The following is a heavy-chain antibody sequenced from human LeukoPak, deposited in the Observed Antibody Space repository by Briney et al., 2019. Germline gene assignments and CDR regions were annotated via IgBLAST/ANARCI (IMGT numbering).Heavy chain of an antibody. J-gene: IGHJ4*02. CDR2: IYYSGST. Sequence: SETLSLTCTVSGGSISSGGYYWSWIRQHPGKGLEWIGYIYYSGSTYYNPSLKSRVTISVDTSKNQFSLKLSSVTAAGTAVYYCARRPGDYYFDYWGQGTLVTVSS. D-gene: IGHD4-17*01. CDR1: GGSISSGGYY. CDR3: ARRPGDYYFDY. V-gene: IGHV4-31*03.